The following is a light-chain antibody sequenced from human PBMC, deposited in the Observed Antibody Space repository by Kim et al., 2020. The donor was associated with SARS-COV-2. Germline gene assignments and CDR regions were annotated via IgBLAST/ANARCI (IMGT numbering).Light chain of an antibody. J-gene: IGLJ2*01. Sequence: GTAIASSCTVSSGSIASKYGQWDQQRPGCTPTTVIYEVNQRPSGVPNRFSGSIYSTTNSASLTISGLKTEDEADYYCQSYDSDNTVFGGGTQLTVL. CDR2: EVN. CDR1: SGSIASKY. CDR3: QSYDSDNTV. V-gene: IGLV6-57*02.